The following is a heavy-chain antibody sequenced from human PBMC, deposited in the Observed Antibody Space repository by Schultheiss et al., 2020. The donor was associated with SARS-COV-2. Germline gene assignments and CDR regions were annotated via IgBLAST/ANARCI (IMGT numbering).Heavy chain of an antibody. CDR3: VKDPLPYDSSGYYDY. J-gene: IGHJ4*02. CDR1: GFTFSSYA. CDR2: ISGSGGST. D-gene: IGHD3-22*01. Sequence: GGSLRLSCAASGFTFSSYAMSWVRQAPGKGLEWVSAISGSGGSTYYADSVKGRFTISRDNSKNTLYLQMSSLRAEDAAVYYCVKDPLPYDSSGYYDYWGQGTLVTVSS. V-gene: IGHV3-23*01.